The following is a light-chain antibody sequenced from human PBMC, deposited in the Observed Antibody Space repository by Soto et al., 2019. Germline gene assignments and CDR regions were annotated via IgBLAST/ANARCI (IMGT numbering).Light chain of an antibody. J-gene: IGKJ4*01. CDR3: QQYDNLPLP. Sequence: DIQMTQSPSSLSASVGDRVTITCQTSQDISNYLNWYQQKSGKAPELLIYDASNLETGVPSRFSGSGSGTDFTFTISSLQPEDIATYYCQQYDNLPLPFGGGTKVAIK. V-gene: IGKV1-33*01. CDR1: QDISNY. CDR2: DAS.